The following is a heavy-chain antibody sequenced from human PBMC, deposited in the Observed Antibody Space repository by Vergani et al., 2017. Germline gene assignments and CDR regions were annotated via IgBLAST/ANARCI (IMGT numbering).Heavy chain of an antibody. Sequence: QVQLVQSGAEVKKPGSSVKVSCKASVGTFSSYAISWVRQAPGQGLEWMGRIIPILGIANYAQKFQGRVTITADKSTSTAYMELSSLRSEDTAVYYCARAPHYYDSSGKKYYFDYWGQGTLVTVSS. D-gene: IGHD3-22*01. CDR2: IIPILGIA. V-gene: IGHV1-69*04. CDR1: VGTFSSYA. CDR3: ARAPHYYDSSGKKYYFDY. J-gene: IGHJ4*02.